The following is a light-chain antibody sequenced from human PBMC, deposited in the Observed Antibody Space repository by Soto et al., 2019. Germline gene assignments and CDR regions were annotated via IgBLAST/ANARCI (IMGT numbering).Light chain of an antibody. CDR2: GTS. CDR3: QQYGTSPKT. Sequence: GLDQAPGHQIWTPSRRASLSITASQNVSNGNLAWYQHKPGQAPRLLIYGTSNRATGIPARFTGSGSGTEFTLTIIRLEPEDFAVYYCQQYGTSPKTFGQGTKVDIK. J-gene: IGKJ1*01. V-gene: IGKV3-20*01. CDR1: QNVSNGN.